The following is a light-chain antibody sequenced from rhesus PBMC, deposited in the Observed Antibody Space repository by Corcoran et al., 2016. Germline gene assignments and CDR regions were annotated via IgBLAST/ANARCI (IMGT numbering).Light chain of an antibody. V-gene: IGKV1-18*01. Sequence: DIQMTQSPSSLSASVGDKVTITCRASQGISSWLAWYQQKPGKAPKLLIYAASSLQSWVPSRFSGSGPWMDYTLTISSLQPEDFATYYCQQGYNTPPTFGQGTKVEIK. CDR1: QGISSW. J-gene: IGKJ1*01. CDR3: QQGYNTPPT. CDR2: AAS.